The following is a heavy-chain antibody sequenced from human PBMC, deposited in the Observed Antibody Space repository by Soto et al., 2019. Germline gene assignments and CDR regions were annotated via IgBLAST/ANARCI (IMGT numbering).Heavy chain of an antibody. CDR2: ISAYNGNT. CDR1: GYTFTSYG. J-gene: IGHJ6*02. Sequence: ASVKVSCKASGYTFTSYGISWVRQAPGQGLEWMGWISAYNGNTNYAQKLQGRVTITADESTSTAYMELSSLRSEDTAVYYCARARPPGDDIVVVPAASYYYYYGMDVWGQGTTVTVSS. CDR3: ARARPPGDDIVVVPAASYYYYYGMDV. D-gene: IGHD2-2*01. V-gene: IGHV1-18*04.